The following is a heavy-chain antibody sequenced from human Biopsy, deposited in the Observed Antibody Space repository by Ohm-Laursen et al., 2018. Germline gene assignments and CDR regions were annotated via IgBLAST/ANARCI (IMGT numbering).Heavy chain of an antibody. CDR2: IFNSANT. D-gene: IGHD3-22*01. CDR1: GGSISSGGSY. CDR3: ARGDYFDSNGYFWFDP. J-gene: IGHJ5*02. V-gene: IGHV4-31*01. Sequence: TLSLTCTVSGGSISSGGSYWSWIRQRPGKGPELIGYIFNSANTYYNPSLKNLITISGDTSKNQFSLKLNSVTAADTAVYYCARGDYFDSNGYFWFDPWGQGTLVTVSS.